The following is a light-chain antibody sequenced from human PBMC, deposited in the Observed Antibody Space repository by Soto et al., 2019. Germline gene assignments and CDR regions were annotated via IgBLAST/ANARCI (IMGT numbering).Light chain of an antibody. CDR3: SSYTSTNTPLV. CDR1: SSDIGGYDY. CDR2: DVT. J-gene: IGLJ1*01. V-gene: IGLV2-14*01. Sequence: QSALTQPASVSGSPGQSITIPCTGTSSDIGGYDYVSWYQQRPGKAPKLMIYDVTNRPSGVSNRFSGSKSGDTASLTISGLQAEDEAEYYCSSYTSTNTPLVFGTGTKVTVL.